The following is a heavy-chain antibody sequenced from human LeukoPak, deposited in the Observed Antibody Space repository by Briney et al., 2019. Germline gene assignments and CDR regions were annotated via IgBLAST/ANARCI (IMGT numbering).Heavy chain of an antibody. V-gene: IGHV1-69*02. Sequence: SMKVSCKASGGTFSSYTISWVRQAPGQGLEWMGRIIPILGIANYAQKFQGRVTITADKSTSTAYMELSSLRSEDTAVYYCARGMRGVIRSFDYWGQGTLVTVSS. J-gene: IGHJ4*02. CDR1: GGTFSSYT. CDR3: ARGMRGVIRSFDY. D-gene: IGHD3-10*01. CDR2: IIPILGIA.